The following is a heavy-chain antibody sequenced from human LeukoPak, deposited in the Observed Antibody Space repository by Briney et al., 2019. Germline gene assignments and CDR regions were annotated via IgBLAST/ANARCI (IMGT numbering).Heavy chain of an antibody. Sequence: ASVKVSFKASGYTFTDYHLHWVRPAPGQGLEWVGWINADGGGSNYAQEFQGRVTMTRDTSINTAYMELNRLRSDDTAVYYCVRYPRGYSGYLKYWGQGTLVTVSS. V-gene: IGHV1-2*02. CDR3: VRYPRGYSGYLKY. J-gene: IGHJ4*02. CDR2: INADGGGS. CDR1: GYTFTDYH. D-gene: IGHD5-12*01.